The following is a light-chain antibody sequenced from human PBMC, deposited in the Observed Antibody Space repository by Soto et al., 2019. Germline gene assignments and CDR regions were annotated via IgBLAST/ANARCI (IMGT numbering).Light chain of an antibody. V-gene: IGLV1-40*01. Sequence: QSVLTQPPSVSGAPGQRVSISCTGSTSNIGAGYHVHWYQQFPGTAPKLLMYDNTNRPSGVPDRFSGSKSGTSASLAITGVQAEDEADYYCQSYDSSLSSYVFGTGTKVTVL. J-gene: IGLJ1*01. CDR2: DNT. CDR1: TSNIGAGYH. CDR3: QSYDSSLSSYV.